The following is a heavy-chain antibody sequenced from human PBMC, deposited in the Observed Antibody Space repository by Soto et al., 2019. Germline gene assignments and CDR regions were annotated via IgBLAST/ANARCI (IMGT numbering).Heavy chain of an antibody. Sequence: AETLSLTCTVSGGSVSSGVYYWSWIRQPPGKGLEVIGYISNSGSTNYNPSLTSRVAISLDRSRNQFSLKLTSVTAADTAVYSCATLRIANVGVVTGHYFDYWGRGTLVTVSS. V-gene: IGHV4-61*08. CDR3: ATLRIANVGVVTGHYFDY. CDR1: GGSVSSGVYY. J-gene: IGHJ4*02. D-gene: IGHD3-3*01. CDR2: ISNSGST.